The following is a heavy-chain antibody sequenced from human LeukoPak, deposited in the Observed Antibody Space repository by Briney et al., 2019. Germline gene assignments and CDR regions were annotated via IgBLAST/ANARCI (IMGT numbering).Heavy chain of an antibody. V-gene: IGHV3-66*01. D-gene: IGHD2-2*01. Sequence: PGGSLRLSCAASGFTVNSNNMSWVRQAPGKGLEWVSLINSGGYTYYSASSKGSFTTSNYNSTNTLYLQMKSMRAEDPAVYYCTRDRSSLSEETDYWGQGTLVTVSS. CDR1: GFTVNSNN. J-gene: IGHJ4*02. CDR3: TRDRSSLSEETDY. CDR2: INSGGYT.